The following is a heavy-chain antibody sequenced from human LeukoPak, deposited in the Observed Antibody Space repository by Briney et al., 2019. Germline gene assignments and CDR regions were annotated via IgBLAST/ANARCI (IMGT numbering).Heavy chain of an antibody. CDR3: ARQGGSGDGLTFLGV. Sequence: GESLKISLKGSGYSLTSYWIGWVRQVPGKGLELMGIIYPGDSDSRYCSSFPGKVSISADKSNSTASLQWSSVNAWATAMYYCARQGGSGDGLTFLGVWGQGTLVTVSS. CDR2: IYPGDSDS. J-gene: IGHJ4*02. V-gene: IGHV5-51*01. D-gene: IGHD5-24*01. CDR1: GYSLTSYW.